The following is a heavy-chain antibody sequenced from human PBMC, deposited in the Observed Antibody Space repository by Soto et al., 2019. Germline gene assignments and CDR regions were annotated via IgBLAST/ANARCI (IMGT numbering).Heavy chain of an antibody. CDR2: IHYSGDS. Sequence: SETLSLTCTVIGDSVSSNNYYWSWIRQRPGKGLEWIGYIHYSGDSYDNPSLTSRITMSMDVSKNQFSLNLRSVTAADTAIYYCARDVKDSSGSHGCDYWGQGTMCTVSS. J-gene: IGHJ4*02. V-gene: IGHV4-31*03. CDR3: ARDVKDSSGSHGCDY. D-gene: IGHD3-22*01. CDR1: GDSVSSNNYY.